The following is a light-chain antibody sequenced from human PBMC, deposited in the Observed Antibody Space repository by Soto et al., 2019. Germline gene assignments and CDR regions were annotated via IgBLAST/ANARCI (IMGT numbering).Light chain of an antibody. CDR1: ESISSW. J-gene: IGKJ1*01. Sequence: DIQMTQSPSTLSASVGDRVTISCRASESISSWLAWYQQKPGKAPKLLIYDASSLESGVPSRFSGSGSGTEFTLAISSLQPDDFATYYCQQYHSYSWTFGQGTKVEI. V-gene: IGKV1-5*01. CDR2: DAS. CDR3: QQYHSYSWT.